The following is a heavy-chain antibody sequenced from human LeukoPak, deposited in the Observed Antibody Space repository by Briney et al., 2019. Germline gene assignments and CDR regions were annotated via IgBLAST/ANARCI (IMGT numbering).Heavy chain of an antibody. J-gene: IGHJ4*02. CDR1: GFTVSSNY. Sequence: GGSLRLSCAASGFTVSSNYMSWVRQAPGKGLEWVSVIHTGGSTYYADSVKGRFTISRDTSNNTLYLQMNSLRAEDTAVYYCARGRDSGSPTHGYWGQGTLVTVSS. V-gene: IGHV3-53*01. CDR3: ARGRDSGSPTHGY. CDR2: IHTGGST. D-gene: IGHD1-26*01.